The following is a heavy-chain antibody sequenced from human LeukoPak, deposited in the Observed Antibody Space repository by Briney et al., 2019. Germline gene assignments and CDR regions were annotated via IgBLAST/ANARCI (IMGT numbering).Heavy chain of an antibody. J-gene: IGHJ6*03. D-gene: IGHD3-22*01. V-gene: IGHV1-69*05. Sequence: SVTVSFKASGGTFISYAISWVRQAPGQGLEWMGGIIPIFGTANYAQKFQGRVTITTDESTSTAYMELSSLRSEDTAVYYCARVPRGDSSGYYHYYYMDVWGKGTTVTVSS. CDR3: ARVPRGDSSGYYHYYYMDV. CDR2: IIPIFGTA. CDR1: GGTFISYA.